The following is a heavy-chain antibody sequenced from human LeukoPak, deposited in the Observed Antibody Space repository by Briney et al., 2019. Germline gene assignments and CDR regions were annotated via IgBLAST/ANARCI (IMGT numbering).Heavy chain of an antibody. V-gene: IGHV1-24*01. CDR3: ATAEGGIRFLEWLPHY. J-gene: IGHJ4*02. CDR1: GYTLTELS. CDR2: FDPEDGET. D-gene: IGHD3-3*01. Sequence: ASVKVSCKVSGYTLTELSMHWVRQAPGKGLEWMGGFDPEDGETIYAQKFQGRVTMTEDTSTDTAYMELSSLRSEDTAVHYCATAEGGIRFLEWLPHYWSQGTLVTVSS.